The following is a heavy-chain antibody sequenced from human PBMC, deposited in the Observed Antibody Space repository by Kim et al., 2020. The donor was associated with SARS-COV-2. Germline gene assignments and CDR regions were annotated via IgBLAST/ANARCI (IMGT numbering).Heavy chain of an antibody. J-gene: IGHJ4*02. CDR2: YEGNNK. CDR3: ATTGNAY. Sequence: YEGNNKNYPDSLKGQFTSSRDNAGNTVYLQLNSLRREDRAVYYCATTGNAYWGQGTLVSVSS. V-gene: IGHV3-30*01.